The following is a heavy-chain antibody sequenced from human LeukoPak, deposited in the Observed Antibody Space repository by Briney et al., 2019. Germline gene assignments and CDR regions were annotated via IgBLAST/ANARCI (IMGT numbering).Heavy chain of an antibody. CDR2: INANSGGT. J-gene: IGHJ4*02. D-gene: IGHD3-10*01. Sequence: ASVKVSCKASGYTFTGYYMHWVRQAPGQGLEWMGWINANSGGTNYAQKFQGRVTMTRDTSISTAYMELSRLRSDDTAVYYCARETYYTSGSVCNRIDYWGQGTLVTVSS. CDR1: GYTFTGYY. CDR3: ARETYYTSGSVCNRIDY. V-gene: IGHV1-2*02.